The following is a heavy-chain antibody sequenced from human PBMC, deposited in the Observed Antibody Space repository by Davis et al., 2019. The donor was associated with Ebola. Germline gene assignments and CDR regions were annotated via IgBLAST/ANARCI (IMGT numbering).Heavy chain of an antibody. V-gene: IGHV1-18*04. CDR2: INPHNGNT. J-gene: IGHJ4*02. D-gene: IGHD5-24*01. CDR3: ARAQLPTTSDH. CDR1: GYTFTNYG. Sequence: ASVKVSCKASGYTFTNYGITWVRQAPGQGLEWMGWINPHNGNTNYAQNVQGRVTMTTDTSTSTAYMEVGSLRSDDTAVYYCARAQLPTTSDHWGQGTLVAVSS.